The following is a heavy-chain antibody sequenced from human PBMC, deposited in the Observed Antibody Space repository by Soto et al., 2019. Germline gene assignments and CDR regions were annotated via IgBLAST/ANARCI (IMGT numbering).Heavy chain of an antibody. J-gene: IGHJ4*02. CDR3: ARGAYYYDSSGLSY. D-gene: IGHD3-22*01. CDR1: RFTLSSYS. V-gene: IGHV3-48*01. CDR2: ISSSSSTI. Sequence: PGGCLRLSCAACRFTLSSYSLTWVRQAPGKGLEWVSYISSSSSTIYYADSVKGRFTISRDNAKNSLYLQMNSLRAEDTAVYYCARGAYYYDSSGLSYWGQGP.